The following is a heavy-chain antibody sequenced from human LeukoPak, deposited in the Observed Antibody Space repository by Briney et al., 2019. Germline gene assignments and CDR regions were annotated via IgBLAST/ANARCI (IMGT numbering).Heavy chain of an antibody. J-gene: IGHJ4*02. CDR2: IYTSGST. CDR1: GGSFSSYY. CDR3: ARGYCSGGSCFDFDY. V-gene: IGHV4-59*10. Sequence: SETLSLTCAVYGGSFSSYYWSWIRQPAGKGLEWIGRIYTSGSTNYNPSLKSRVTMSVDTSKNQFSLKLSSVTAADTAMYYCARGYCSGGSCFDFDYWGQGTLVTVSS. D-gene: IGHD2-15*01.